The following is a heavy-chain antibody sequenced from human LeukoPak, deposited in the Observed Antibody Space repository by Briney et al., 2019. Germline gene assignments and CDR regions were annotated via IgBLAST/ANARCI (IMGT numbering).Heavy chain of an antibody. CDR3: ARTNSSSGWSYYFDY. CDR1: GGSISSGGYS. V-gene: IGHV4-61*02. CDR2: IYTSGST. Sequence: PSQTLSLTCAVSGGSISSGGYSWSWIRQPAGKGLEWIGRIYTSGSTNYNPSLKSRVTISVDTSKNQFSLKLSSATAADTAVYYCARTNSSSGWSYYFDYWGQGTLVTVSS. D-gene: IGHD6-19*01. J-gene: IGHJ4*02.